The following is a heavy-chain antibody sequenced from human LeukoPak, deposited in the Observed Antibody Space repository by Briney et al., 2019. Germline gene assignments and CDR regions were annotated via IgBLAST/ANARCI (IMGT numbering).Heavy chain of an antibody. J-gene: IGHJ4*02. CDR3: AREVDSSGWYSE. CDR1: GYTFTGDY. V-gene: IGHV1-2*02. CDR2: INPNSGDT. Sequence: ASVKVSCKVSGYTFTGDYMNWVRQAPGQGLEWMGWINPNSGDTNYAQKFQGRVTMTRDTSISTAYMDLSRLRFDDTAVYYCAREVDSSGWYSEWGQGTLVTVSS. D-gene: IGHD6-19*01.